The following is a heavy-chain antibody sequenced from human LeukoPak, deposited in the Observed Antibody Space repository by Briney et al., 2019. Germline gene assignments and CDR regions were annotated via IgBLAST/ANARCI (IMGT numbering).Heavy chain of an antibody. CDR3: ARGSSARGTMVRGVVQTFDY. CDR2: INHSGST. V-gene: IGHV4-34*01. Sequence: PSETLSLTCAVYGGSFSGYYWSWIRQPPGKGLEWIGEINHSGSTNYNPSLKSRVTISVDTSKNQFSLKLSSVTAADTAVYYCARGSSARGTMVRGVVQTFDYWGQGTLVTVSS. CDR1: GGSFSGYY. D-gene: IGHD3-10*01. J-gene: IGHJ4*02.